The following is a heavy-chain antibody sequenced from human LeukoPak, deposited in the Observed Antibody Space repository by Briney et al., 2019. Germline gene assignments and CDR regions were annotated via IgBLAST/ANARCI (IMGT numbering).Heavy chain of an antibody. CDR3: ASRLVGATVDY. J-gene: IGHJ4*02. CDR1: GGCISSSSYY. Sequence: SETLSLTCTVSGGCISSSSYYWGWTRQPPGKGLEWIGSIYYSGSTYYNPSLKSRVTISVDTSKNQFSLKLSSVTAADTAVYYCASRLVGATVDYWGQGTLVTVSS. V-gene: IGHV4-39*01. D-gene: IGHD1-26*01. CDR2: IYYSGST.